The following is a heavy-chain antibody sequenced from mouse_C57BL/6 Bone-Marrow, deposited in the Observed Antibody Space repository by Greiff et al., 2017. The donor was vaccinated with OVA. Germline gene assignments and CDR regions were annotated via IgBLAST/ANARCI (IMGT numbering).Heavy chain of an antibody. J-gene: IGHJ4*01. V-gene: IGHV1-69*01. CDR1: GYTFTSYW. CDR3: ASYDYDHYAMDY. Sequence: QVQLQQPGAELVMPGASVKLSCKASGYTFTSYWMHWVKQRPGQGLEWIGEIDPSDSYTNYNQKFQGKSTLTVDKSSSTAYMQLSSLTSEDSAVYYCASYDYDHYAMDYWGQGTSVTVSS. D-gene: IGHD2-4*01. CDR2: IDPSDSYT.